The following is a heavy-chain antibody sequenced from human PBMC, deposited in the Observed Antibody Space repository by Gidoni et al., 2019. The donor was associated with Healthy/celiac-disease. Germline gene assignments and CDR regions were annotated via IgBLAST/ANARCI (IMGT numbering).Heavy chain of an antibody. D-gene: IGHD3-22*01. Sequence: QVQLQESGPGLVKPSQTLSLTCTVSGGSISSGSYYWSWIRQPAGKGLEWIGRIYTSGSTNYNPSLKSRVTISVDTSKNQFSLKLSSVTAADTAVYYCARATYYYDSSGYSYDYWGQGTLVTVSS. J-gene: IGHJ4*02. CDR3: ARATYYYDSSGYSYDY. CDR1: GGSISSGSYY. V-gene: IGHV4-61*02. CDR2: IYTSGST.